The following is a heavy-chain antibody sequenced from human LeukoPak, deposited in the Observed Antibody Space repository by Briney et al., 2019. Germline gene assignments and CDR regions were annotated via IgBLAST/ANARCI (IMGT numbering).Heavy chain of an antibody. D-gene: IGHD3-10*01. CDR2: IRSKAYGGTT. CDR3: QGFSRVRGVVPHYYYYYMDV. J-gene: IGHJ6*03. CDR1: GFTFGDYA. Sequence: PGGSLRLSCTASGFTFGDYAMSWFRQAPGKGLEWVGFIRSKAYGGTTEYAASVKGRFTISRDDSKSIAYLQMNSLKTEDTAVYYCQGFSRVRGVVPHYYYYYMDVWGKGTTVTVSS. V-gene: IGHV3-49*03.